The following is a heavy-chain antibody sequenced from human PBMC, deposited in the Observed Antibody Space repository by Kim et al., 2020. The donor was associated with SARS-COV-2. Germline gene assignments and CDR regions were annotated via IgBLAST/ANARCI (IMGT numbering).Heavy chain of an antibody. D-gene: IGHD3-9*01. CDR2: IRSKAYGGTT. CDR1: GFTFGDYA. CDR3: TRAPYYDILTGYYTRPYYFDY. J-gene: IGHJ4*02. V-gene: IGHV3-49*03. Sequence: GGSLRLSCTASGFTFGDYAMSWFRQAPGKGLEWVGFIRSKAYGGTTEYAASVKGRFTISRDDSKSIAYLQMNSLKTEDTAVYYCTRAPYYDILTGYYTRPYYFDYWGQGTLVTVSS.